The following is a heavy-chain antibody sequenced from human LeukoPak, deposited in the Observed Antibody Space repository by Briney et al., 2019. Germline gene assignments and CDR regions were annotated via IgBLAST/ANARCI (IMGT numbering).Heavy chain of an antibody. J-gene: IGHJ4*02. CDR2: INHSGST. CDR3: ARDRTGYCSSTSCSYYFDY. Sequence: PSETLSLTCAVYGGSFSGYYWSWIRQPPGKGLEWIGEINHSGSTNYNPSLKSRVTISVDTSKNQFSLKLSSVTAADTAVYYCARDRTGYCSSTSCSYYFDYWGQGTLVTVSS. V-gene: IGHV4-34*01. CDR1: GGSFSGYY. D-gene: IGHD2-2*01.